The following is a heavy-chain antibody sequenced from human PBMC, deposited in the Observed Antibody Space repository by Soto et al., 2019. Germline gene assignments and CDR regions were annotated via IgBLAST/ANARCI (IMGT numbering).Heavy chain of an antibody. CDR3: ARDGPAFGLDI. CDR2: IWYDGSNK. CDR1: GFTFSSYG. Sequence: QVQLVESGGGVVQPGRSLRLSCAASGFTFSSYGMHWVRQAPGKGLEWVAVIWYDGSNKYYADSVKGRFTISRDNPKNTLYLQMNSLRAEDTAVYYCARDGPAFGLDIWGQGTMVTVSS. V-gene: IGHV3-33*01. J-gene: IGHJ3*02. D-gene: IGHD3-10*01.